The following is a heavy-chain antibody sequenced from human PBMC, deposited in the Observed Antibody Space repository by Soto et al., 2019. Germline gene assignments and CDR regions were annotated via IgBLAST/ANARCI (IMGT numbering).Heavy chain of an antibody. CDR2: IYYSGST. J-gene: IGHJ4*02. CDR3: ASSFGIVGATTLDD. V-gene: IGHV4-59*01. Sequence: SETLSLTCTVSGGSISSYYWSWIRQPPGKGLEWAGNIYYSGSTNYNPSLKSRGTISVDTSKNEFALKLSSVTAAGTALSYCASSFGIVGATTLDDWGQGTRVTLSS. CDR1: GGSISSYY. D-gene: IGHD1-26*01.